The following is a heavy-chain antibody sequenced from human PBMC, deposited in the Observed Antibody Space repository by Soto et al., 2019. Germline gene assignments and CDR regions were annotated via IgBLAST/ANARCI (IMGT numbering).Heavy chain of an antibody. Sequence: SETLSLTCAVYAGSFSHYYWNWIRQSPGKGLEWIGKINHSGSSNYNPSLRSRVSISVDVSKNQFSLRLTSVTAADTAVYYCARGGSSDWQVALDIWGQGTLVTVSS. D-gene: IGHD6-19*01. CDR1: AGSFSHYY. V-gene: IGHV4-34*01. CDR2: INHSGSS. CDR3: ARGGSSDWQVALDI. J-gene: IGHJ3*02.